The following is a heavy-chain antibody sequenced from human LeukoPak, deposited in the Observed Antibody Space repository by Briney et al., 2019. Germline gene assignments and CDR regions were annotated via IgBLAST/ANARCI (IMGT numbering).Heavy chain of an antibody. J-gene: IGHJ4*02. V-gene: IGHV3-7*03. CDR3: ARDFICSSTSCNGY. D-gene: IGHD2-2*01. CDR2: IKQDGREK. CDR1: GFTFSSYW. Sequence: GGSLRLSCAASGFTFSSYWMSWVRQAPGKGLEWVANIKQDGREKYYVESVKGRFTISRDNAKNSLYLQMNSLRAEDTAVYYCARDFICSSTSCNGYWGQGTLVTVSS.